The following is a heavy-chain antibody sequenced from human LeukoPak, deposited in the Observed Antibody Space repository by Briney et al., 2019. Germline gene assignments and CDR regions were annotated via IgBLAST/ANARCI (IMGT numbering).Heavy chain of an antibody. V-gene: IGHV3-21*01. Sequence: PGGTLRLSCVASGLTFSSYNMNWVRQAPGKGLEWVSFISSSSNYIYYAGSVKGRFTISRDNAKNSLLLQMNSLRAEDTAVYYCARGTPTTRDFDYWGQGTLVTVSS. CDR1: GLTFSSYN. CDR2: ISSSSNYI. J-gene: IGHJ4*02. D-gene: IGHD4-11*01. CDR3: ARGTPTTRDFDY.